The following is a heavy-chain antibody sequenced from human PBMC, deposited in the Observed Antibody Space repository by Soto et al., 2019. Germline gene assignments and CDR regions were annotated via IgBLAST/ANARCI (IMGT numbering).Heavy chain of an antibody. CDR1: GGTFSSYT. D-gene: IGHD4-17*01. J-gene: IGHJ4*02. V-gene: IGHV1-69*02. CDR2: IIPILGIA. CDR3: ARGEDYGDYVSYFDY. Sequence: QVQLVQSGAEVKKPGSSVKVSCKASGGTFSSYTISWVRQAPGQGLEWMGRIIPILGIANYAQKFQGRVTIAADKSTRTAYMELTSLRSEDTAVYYCARGEDYGDYVSYFDYWGQGTLVTVSS.